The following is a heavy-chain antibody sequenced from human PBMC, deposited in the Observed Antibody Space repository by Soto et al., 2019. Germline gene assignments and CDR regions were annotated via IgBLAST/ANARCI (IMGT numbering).Heavy chain of an antibody. CDR3: ARGSSGWYDY. J-gene: IGHJ4*02. V-gene: IGHV1-8*01. D-gene: IGHD6-19*01. Sequence: ASLKVSCKASGYTFTSYDINWVRQATGQGLEWMGWMSPNSGNTGYAQKFQGRVTMTRDTSISTVYMELSSLRSEDTAVYYCARGSSGWYDYWGQGTPVTVSS. CDR2: MSPNSGNT. CDR1: GYTFTSYD.